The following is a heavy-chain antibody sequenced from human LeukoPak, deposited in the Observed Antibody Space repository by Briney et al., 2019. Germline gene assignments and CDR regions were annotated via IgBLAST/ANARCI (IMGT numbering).Heavy chain of an antibody. V-gene: IGHV1-24*01. D-gene: IGHD5-12*01. CDR1: GYTLTELS. J-gene: IGHJ5*02. CDR3: ATRNEWLRFRWFDP. Sequence: ASVTVSCKVSGYTLTELSMHWVRQAPGKGLEWMGGFDPEDGETIYAQKFQGRVTMTEDTSTDTAYMELSSLRSEDTAVYYCATRNEWLRFRWFDPWGQGTLVTVSS. CDR2: FDPEDGET.